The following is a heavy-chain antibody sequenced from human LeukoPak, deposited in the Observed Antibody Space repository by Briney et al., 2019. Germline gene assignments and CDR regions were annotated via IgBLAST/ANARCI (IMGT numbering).Heavy chain of an antibody. CDR3: AHSVKNYDFWSGYYTSWFDP. Sequence: SGPTLVKPTQTLTLTRTFSGFSLSTSGVGVGWIRQPPGKALEWLALIYWNDDKRYSPSLKSRLTITKDTSKNQVVLTMTNMDPVDTATYYCAHSVKNYDFWSGYYTSWFDPWGQGTLVTVSS. CDR2: IYWNDDK. D-gene: IGHD3-3*01. V-gene: IGHV2-5*01. J-gene: IGHJ5*02. CDR1: GFSLSTSGVG.